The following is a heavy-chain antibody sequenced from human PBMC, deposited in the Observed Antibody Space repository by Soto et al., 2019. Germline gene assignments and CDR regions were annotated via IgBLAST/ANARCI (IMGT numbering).Heavy chain of an antibody. V-gene: IGHV3-21*01. CDR3: VRARSTDSRPDY. CDR2: ITSSSSYI. Sequence: GGSLRLSCAASGSTFSLHSMIWVRQAPGKGLEWVASITSSSSYIYYEDSLKGRFTISRDNAKNSLFLQLDSLRAEDTAVYFCVRARSTDSRPDYWGQGTLVTVSS. D-gene: IGHD3-22*01. J-gene: IGHJ4*02. CDR1: GSTFSLHS.